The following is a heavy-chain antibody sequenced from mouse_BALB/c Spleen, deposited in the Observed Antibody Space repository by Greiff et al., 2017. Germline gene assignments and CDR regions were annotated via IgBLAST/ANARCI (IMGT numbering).Heavy chain of an antibody. J-gene: IGHJ2*01. CDR2: INPSTGYT. CDR3: ARGTTVVATDY. Sequence: VKLQESGAELAKPGASVKMSCKASGYTFTSYWMHWVKQRPGQGLEWIGYINPSTGYTEYNQKFKDKATLTADKSSSTAYMQLSSLTSEDSAVYYCARGTTVVATDYWGQGTTLTVSS. V-gene: IGHV1-7*01. CDR1: GYTFTSYW. D-gene: IGHD1-1*01.